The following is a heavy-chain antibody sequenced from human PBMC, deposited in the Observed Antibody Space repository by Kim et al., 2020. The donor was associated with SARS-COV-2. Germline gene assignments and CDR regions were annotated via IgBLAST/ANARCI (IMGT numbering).Heavy chain of an antibody. CDR3: ARHGANYYYYGMDV. V-gene: IGHV1-69*01. D-gene: IGHD3-10*01. Sequence: AQKFQGRGTITADESTSTAYMELSSLRSEDTAVYYCARHGANYYYYGMDVWGQGTTVTVSS. J-gene: IGHJ6*02.